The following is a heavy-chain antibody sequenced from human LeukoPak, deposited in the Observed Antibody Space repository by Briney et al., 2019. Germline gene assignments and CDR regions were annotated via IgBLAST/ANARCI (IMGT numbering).Heavy chain of an antibody. CDR3: ARLGTSTQDSGWYGSSNHDAFDI. V-gene: IGHV4-39*01. J-gene: IGHJ3*02. CDR2: IYYSGST. Sequence: PSETLSLTCTVSGGSISRSSYYWGWIRQPPGKGLEWIGSIYYSGSTYYNPSLKSRVTISVDTSKNQFSLKLSSVTAADTAVYYCARLGTSTQDSGWYGSSNHDAFDIWGQGTMVTVSS. D-gene: IGHD6-19*01. CDR1: GGSISRSSYY.